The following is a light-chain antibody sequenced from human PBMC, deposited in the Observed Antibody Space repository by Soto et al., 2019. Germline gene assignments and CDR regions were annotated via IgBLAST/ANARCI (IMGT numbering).Light chain of an antibody. CDR3: AAWDDSLNGVV. V-gene: IGLV1-44*01. CDR1: SSDIGTNT. J-gene: IGLJ2*01. Sequence: QSVLTQPPSASGTPGQRVTISCSGSSSDIGTNTVNWYQQLPGTAPKLLIYSSNQRPSGVPDRFSGYKSGTSASLAISGLQSEDEADYCCAAWDDSLNGVVFGGGTQLTVL. CDR2: SSN.